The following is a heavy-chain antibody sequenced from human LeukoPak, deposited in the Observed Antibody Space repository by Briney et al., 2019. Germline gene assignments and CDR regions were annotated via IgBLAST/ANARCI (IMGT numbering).Heavy chain of an antibody. V-gene: IGHV4-4*07. J-gene: IGHJ6*03. D-gene: IGHD5-24*01. Sequence: SETLSLTCTVSGGSISSYYWSWIRQPAGKGLEWIGRIYTSGTITYNPSLKSRVTMSVDTSKNQFSLKLSSVTAADTAVYYCARGESRDGYNFYYYYMDVWGKGTTVTVSS. CDR3: ARGESRDGYNFYYYYMDV. CDR1: GGSISSYY. CDR2: IYTSGTI.